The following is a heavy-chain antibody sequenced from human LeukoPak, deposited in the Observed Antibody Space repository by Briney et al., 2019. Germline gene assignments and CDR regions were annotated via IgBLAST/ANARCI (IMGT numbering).Heavy chain of an antibody. V-gene: IGHV4-59*01. J-gene: IGHJ4*02. CDR3: AKHGDYYDSSGHGYSDY. CDR2: IYYSGST. CDR1: GGSISSYY. D-gene: IGHD3-22*01. Sequence: SETLSLTCTVSGGSISSYYWSWIRQPPGKGLEWIGYIYYSGSTNYNPSLKSRVTISVDTSKNQFSLKLSSVTAADTAVYYCAKHGDYYDSSGHGYSDYWGQGTLVTVSS.